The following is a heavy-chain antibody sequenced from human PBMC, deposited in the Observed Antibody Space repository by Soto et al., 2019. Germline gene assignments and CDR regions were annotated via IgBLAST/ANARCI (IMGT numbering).Heavy chain of an antibody. CDR3: ARVAVAGTRVDY. J-gene: IGHJ4*02. Sequence: SETLSLTCSVSGGFVSSSSYSWGWIRQSPGKGLEWIGTIYSSENTYYNPSLLSRVTISVDTSKNEFSLRLSSVTAADTAVYYCARVAVAGTRVDYWGQGTLVTVSS. CDR2: IYSSENT. CDR1: GGFVSSSSYS. V-gene: IGHV4-39*07. D-gene: IGHD6-19*01.